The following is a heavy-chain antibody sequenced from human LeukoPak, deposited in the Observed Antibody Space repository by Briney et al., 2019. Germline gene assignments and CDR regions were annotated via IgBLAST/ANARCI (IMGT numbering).Heavy chain of an antibody. D-gene: IGHD2-2*02. V-gene: IGHV3-21*01. Sequence: GGSLRLSCAASGFTFSSYSMNWVRQAPGKGLEWVSSISSSSSYIYYADSVKGRFTISRDNAKNSLYLQMNSLRAEDTAVYYCARVERDCSSTSCYSWFDPWGQGTLVTVSS. CDR3: ARVERDCSSTSCYSWFDP. J-gene: IGHJ5*02. CDR1: GFTFSSYS. CDR2: ISSSSSYI.